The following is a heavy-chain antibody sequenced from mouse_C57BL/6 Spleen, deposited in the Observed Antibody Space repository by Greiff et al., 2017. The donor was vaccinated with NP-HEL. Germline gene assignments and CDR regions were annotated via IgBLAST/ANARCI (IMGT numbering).Heavy chain of an antibody. CDR2: IYPGSGST. CDR3: ARGNGYYAMDY. CDR1: GYTFTSYW. Sequence: VKLQESGAELVKPGASVKMSCKASGYTFTSYWITWVKQRPGQGLEWIGDIYPGSGSTNYNEKFKSKATLTVDTSSSTAYMQLSSLTSEDSAVYYCARGNGYYAMDYWGQGTSVTVSS. V-gene: IGHV1-55*01. J-gene: IGHJ4*01.